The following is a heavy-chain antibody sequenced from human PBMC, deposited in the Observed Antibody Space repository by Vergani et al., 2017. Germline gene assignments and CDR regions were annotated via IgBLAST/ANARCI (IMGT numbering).Heavy chain of an antibody. CDR3: ARDGGLQWLVPTKYFDL. Sequence: EVQLVQSGAEVKKPGESLKISCKGSGYSFTSYWIGWVRQMPGKGLEWMGIIYPGDSDTRYSPSFQGQVTISADKSIRTAYLQWSILKASDTAMYYCARDGGLQWLVPTKYFDLWGRGTLVTVSS. V-gene: IGHV5-51*03. CDR1: GYSFTSYW. J-gene: IGHJ2*01. CDR2: IYPGDSDT. D-gene: IGHD6-19*01.